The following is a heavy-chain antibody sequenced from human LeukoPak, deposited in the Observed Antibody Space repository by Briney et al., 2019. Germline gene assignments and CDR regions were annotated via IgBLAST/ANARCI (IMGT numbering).Heavy chain of an antibody. V-gene: IGHV4-39*01. J-gene: IGHJ5*02. CDR2: IYYSGST. CDR1: GGSISDSNYY. D-gene: IGHD6-25*01. CDR3: ARQSTIAAAKIDP. Sequence: KPSETLSLTCTVSGGSISDSNYYWGWIRQPPGRGLGWIANIYYSGSTYYSPSLKSRVTVSVDTSKNQFSLKLSSVTAADTAIYYCARQSTIAAAKIDPWGQGSLVTVSS.